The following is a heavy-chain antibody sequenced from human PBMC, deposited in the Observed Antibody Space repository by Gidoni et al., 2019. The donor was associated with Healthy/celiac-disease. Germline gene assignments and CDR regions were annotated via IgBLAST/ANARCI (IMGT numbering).Heavy chain of an antibody. CDR3: ASGSGSYYDPYFDY. Sequence: EVQLLESGGGLVQPGGSLRLSCAASGFPFSSYAMSWVRQAPGKGLEWVSAISGSGGSTYYADSVKGRFTISRDNSKNTLYLQMNSLRAEDTAVYYCASGSGSYYDPYFDYWGQGTLVTVSS. J-gene: IGHJ4*02. CDR1: GFPFSSYA. V-gene: IGHV3-23*01. CDR2: ISGSGGST. D-gene: IGHD3-10*01.